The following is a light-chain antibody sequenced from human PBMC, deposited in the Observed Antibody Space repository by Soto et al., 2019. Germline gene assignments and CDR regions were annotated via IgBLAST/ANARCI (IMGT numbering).Light chain of an antibody. Sequence: QSVLTQPPSASGTPGQRVTISCSGSSSNIGSNTVNWYQQLPGTAPKLLIYSNNQRPSGVPDRFSGSKSGTSASLAISGLQSEDEDDYYCAAWDDSLNGPVFGGGTTVTVL. CDR3: AAWDDSLNGPV. CDR2: SNN. J-gene: IGLJ2*01. CDR1: SSNIGSNT. V-gene: IGLV1-44*01.